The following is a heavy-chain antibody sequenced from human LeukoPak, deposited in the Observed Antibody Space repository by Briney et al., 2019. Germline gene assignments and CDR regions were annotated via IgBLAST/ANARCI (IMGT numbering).Heavy chain of an antibody. Sequence: GGSLRLSCAASGFTFSNYAMSWVRQAPGKGLEWVSSINGRGGSTYYADSVKGRFTISRDNSKNTLYLQMNSLRAEDTAVYYCAREGYGDYGFDYWGQGTLVTVSS. CDR2: INGRGGST. V-gene: IGHV3-23*01. CDR1: GFTFSNYA. D-gene: IGHD4-17*01. J-gene: IGHJ4*02. CDR3: AREGYGDYGFDY.